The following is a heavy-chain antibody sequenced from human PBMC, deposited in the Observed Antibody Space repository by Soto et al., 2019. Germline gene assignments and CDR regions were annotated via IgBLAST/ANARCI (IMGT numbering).Heavy chain of an antibody. CDR3: ARDCSSTSCYVNWLDP. D-gene: IGHD2-2*01. V-gene: IGHV1-3*01. CDR2: INAGNGNT. CDR1: GYTFTSYA. Sequence: QVQLVQSGAEVKKPGASVKVSCKASGYTFTSYAMHWVRQAPGQRLEWMGWINAGNGNTKYSQKFQGRVTITRDTSASTAYMELSSLRSEDTAVYYCARDCSSTSCYVNWLDPWGQGTLVTVSS. J-gene: IGHJ5*02.